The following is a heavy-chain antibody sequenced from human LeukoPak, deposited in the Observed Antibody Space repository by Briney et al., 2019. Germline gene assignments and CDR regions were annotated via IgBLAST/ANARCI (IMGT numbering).Heavy chain of an antibody. D-gene: IGHD5-18*01. Sequence: GGSLRLSCAASGFNFANNWMHWVRQTPGKGLMWVSRINSGGSGTSYADSVKGRFTISRDNSKDTLSLQVSSLRAEDTAVYYCAKDRYSYAFEYSDSWGQGTLVTVSS. CDR1: GFNFANNW. CDR2: INSGGSGT. J-gene: IGHJ4*02. V-gene: IGHV3-74*01. CDR3: AKDRYSYAFEYSDS.